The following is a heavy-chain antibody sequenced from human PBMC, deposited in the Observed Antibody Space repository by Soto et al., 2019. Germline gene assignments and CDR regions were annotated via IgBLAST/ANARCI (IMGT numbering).Heavy chain of an antibody. J-gene: IGHJ6*02. Sequence: QVQLDQSGAEVKKPGSSVKLSCKASGGTFSNSAISWVRQAPGQGLEWMGGIMPIFRTPDYAQKFQARVTITADEXTSTAYMELSGLKPDDTAVYYCARDKDRLQLGGNYYYSLDVWGQGTTVTVSS. V-gene: IGHV1-69*12. CDR1: GGTFSNSA. CDR2: IMPIFRTP. CDR3: ARDKDRLQLGGNYYYSLDV. D-gene: IGHD2-2*01.